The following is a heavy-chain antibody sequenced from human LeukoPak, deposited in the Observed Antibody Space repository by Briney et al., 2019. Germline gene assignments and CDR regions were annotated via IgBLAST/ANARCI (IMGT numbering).Heavy chain of an antibody. CDR1: GGSISSGDYS. J-gene: IGHJ4*02. V-gene: IGHV4-30-4*01. Sequence: PSQTLSLTCTVSGGSISSGDYSWSWIRQPPGKGLEWIGYIYYSGSTYYNPSLKSRVTISVDTSKNQFSLKLSSVTAADTAVYYCARYDILTGYEYYFDYWGQGTLVTVS. D-gene: IGHD3-9*01. CDR3: ARYDILTGYEYYFDY. CDR2: IYYSGST.